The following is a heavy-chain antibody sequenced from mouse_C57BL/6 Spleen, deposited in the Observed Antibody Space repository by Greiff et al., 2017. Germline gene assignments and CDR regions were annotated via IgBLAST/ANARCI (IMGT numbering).Heavy chain of an antibody. CDR3: ARDGGFHYDGYYFDY. D-gene: IGHD1-2*01. CDR1: GFTFSDYY. CDR2: INYDGSST. Sequence: EVMLVESEGGLVQPGSSMKLSCTASGFTFSDYYMAWVRQVPEKGLEWVANINYDGSSTYYLDSLKSRFIISRDNAKNILYLQMSSLKSEDTATYYCARDGGFHYDGYYFDYWGQGTTLTVSS. V-gene: IGHV5-16*01. J-gene: IGHJ2*01.